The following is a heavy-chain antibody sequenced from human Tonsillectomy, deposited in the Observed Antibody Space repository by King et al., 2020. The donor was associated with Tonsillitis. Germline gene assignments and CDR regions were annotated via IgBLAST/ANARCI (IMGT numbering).Heavy chain of an antibody. V-gene: IGHV3-48*01. CDR1: GFTFSRYS. CDR3: ARDLGIDTYWDWFFDL. D-gene: IGHD7-27*01. Sequence: VQLVESGGGLVQPGGSLRLSCAASGFTFSRYSMSWVRQAPGKGLEWVSAISESGSTINYADSVKGRFTISRDSAKNSLYLQMNSLKSGDTALYYCARDLGIDTYWDWFFDLWGRGTLVTVSS. J-gene: IGHJ2*01. CDR2: ISESGSTI.